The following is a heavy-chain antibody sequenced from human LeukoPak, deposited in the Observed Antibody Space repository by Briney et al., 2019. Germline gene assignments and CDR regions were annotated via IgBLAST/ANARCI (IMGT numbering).Heavy chain of an antibody. CDR1: GFTFSNAY. D-gene: IGHD3-3*01. J-gene: IGHJ4*02. Sequence: LRLSCAASGFTFSNAYMNWVRQHPGKGLEWIGYIYYSGSTYYNPSLKSRVTISVDTSKNQFSLKLSSVTAADTAVYYCARSNYDFWSGDDRYFDYWGQGTLVTVSS. CDR3: ARSNYDFWSGDDRYFDY. CDR2: IYYSGST. V-gene: IGHV4-31*02.